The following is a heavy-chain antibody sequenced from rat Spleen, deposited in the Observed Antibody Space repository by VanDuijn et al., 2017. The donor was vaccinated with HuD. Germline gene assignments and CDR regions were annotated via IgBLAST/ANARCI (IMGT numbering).Heavy chain of an antibody. Sequence: EVQLQESGPGLVKPSQSLSLTCSVTGYSITSGYGWNWIRKFPGNKLEWMGYINSAGSTNYNPPLKSQISITRDTSKNQFFLQFTSVTTEDTATYYCVKDRDGGYAFDYWGQGVMVTVSS. CDR2: INSAGST. CDR1: GYSITSGYG. J-gene: IGHJ2*01. D-gene: IGHD1-11*01. V-gene: IGHV3-3*01. CDR3: VKDRDGGYAFDY.